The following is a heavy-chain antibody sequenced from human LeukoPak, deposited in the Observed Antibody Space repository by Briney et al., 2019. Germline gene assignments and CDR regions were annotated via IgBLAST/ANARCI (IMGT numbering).Heavy chain of an antibody. D-gene: IGHD2-8*01. V-gene: IGHV1-69*05. J-gene: IGHJ4*02. Sequence: EASVKVSCKASGGTFSSYAISWVRQAPGQGLEWMGRIIPIFGTANYAQKFQGRVTITTDESTSTAYMELSSLRSEDTAVYYCASGRGGMVYASTHFDYWGQGTLVTVSS. CDR2: IIPIFGTA. CDR3: ASGRGGMVYASTHFDY. CDR1: GGTFSSYA.